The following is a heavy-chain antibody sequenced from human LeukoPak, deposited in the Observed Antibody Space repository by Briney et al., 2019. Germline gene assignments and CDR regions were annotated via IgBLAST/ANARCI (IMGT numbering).Heavy chain of an antibody. CDR3: ASHDRSYSRGWYFDY. D-gene: IGHD6-19*01. CDR1: GFTFSSYT. J-gene: IGHJ4*02. CDR2: ISSSSSYI. V-gene: IGHV3-21*01. Sequence: GRSLRLSCAASGFTFSSYTMNWVRQAPGKGLEWVSSISSSSSYIYYSDSVKGRFTISRDHAKNSLYLQMNSLRAEDTAVYYCASHDRSYSRGWYFDYLGQGTLVTVSS.